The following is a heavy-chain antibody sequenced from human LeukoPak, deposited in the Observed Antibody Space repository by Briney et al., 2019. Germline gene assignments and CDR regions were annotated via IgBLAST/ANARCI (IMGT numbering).Heavy chain of an antibody. V-gene: IGHV1-46*01. J-gene: IGHJ6*02. D-gene: IGHD3-3*01. CDR1: GYTFTSYY. CDR3: ARALAYYDFWSGYYEYYYGMDV. Sequence: GASVKVSCKASGYTFTSYYMHWVRQAPGQGLEWMGIINPSGGSTSYAQKFQARVTMTRDTSTSTVYMELSSLRSEDTAVYYCARALAYYDFWSGYYEYYYGMDVWGQGTTVTVSS. CDR2: INPSGGST.